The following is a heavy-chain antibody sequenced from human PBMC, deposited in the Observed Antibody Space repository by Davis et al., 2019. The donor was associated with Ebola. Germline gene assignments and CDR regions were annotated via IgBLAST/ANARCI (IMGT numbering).Heavy chain of an antibody. D-gene: IGHD2-15*01. CDR2: INWNGGST. CDR3: VRGGWDNVMVVATIPLFDY. CDR1: GFTFDHYG. J-gene: IGHJ4*02. V-gene: IGHV3-20*04. Sequence: GESLKISCAASGFTFDHYGMSWVRQAQGKGLEWVSGINWNGGSTGYADSVKGRFTISRDNAKNSLYLQMNSLRAEDTAVYYCVRGGWDNVMVVATIPLFDYWGPGTQVTVSS.